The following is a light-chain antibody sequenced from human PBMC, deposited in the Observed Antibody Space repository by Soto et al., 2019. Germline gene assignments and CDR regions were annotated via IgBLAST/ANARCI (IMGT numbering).Light chain of an antibody. J-gene: IGKJ5*01. CDR3: QQLNSYAIT. V-gene: IGKV1-9*01. Sequence: DIQLTQSPSFLSASVGDRVTMTCRASQGISSYLAWYQQKPGKAPKLLIYAASTLQSGVTSRFSGSGSGTEFTLTISSLQPEDFATYYCQQLNSYAITFGQGTRLEIK. CDR1: QGISSY. CDR2: AAS.